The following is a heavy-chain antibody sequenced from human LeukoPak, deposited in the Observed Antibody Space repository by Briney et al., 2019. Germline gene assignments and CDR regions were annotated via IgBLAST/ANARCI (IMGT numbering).Heavy chain of an antibody. V-gene: IGHV3-23*01. CDR2: ISGSGGST. CDR1: GFTFSSYA. D-gene: IGHD4-17*01. J-gene: IGHJ6*03. Sequence: PGGSLRLSCAASGFTFSSYAMSWVRQAPGKGLEWVSVISGSGGSTYYADSVKGRFTISRDNSKNTLFLQMNSLRAEDTAVYYCAKFYGTYYYYMDVWGKGTTVTVSS. CDR3: AKFYGTYYYYMDV.